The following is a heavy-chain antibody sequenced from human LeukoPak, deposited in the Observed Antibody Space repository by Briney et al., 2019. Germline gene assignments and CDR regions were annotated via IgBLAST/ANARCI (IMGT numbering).Heavy chain of an antibody. V-gene: IGHV4-39*07. Sequence: SETLSLTCTVSGGSISSSSYYWGWIRQPPGKGLEWIGSIYYSGSAYYNPSLRSRVTISVDTSKNQFSLKLSSVTAADTAVYYCANGYSSSWYGYWGQGTLVTVSS. D-gene: IGHD6-13*01. CDR1: GGSISSSSYY. CDR2: IYYSGSA. CDR3: ANGYSSSWYGY. J-gene: IGHJ4*02.